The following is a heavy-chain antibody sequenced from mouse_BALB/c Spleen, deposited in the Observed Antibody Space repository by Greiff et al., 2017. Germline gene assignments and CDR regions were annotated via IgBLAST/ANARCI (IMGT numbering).Heavy chain of an antibody. D-gene: IGHD2-14*01. CDR3: ARDRYDPVFDV. CDR2: ISSGSSTI. CDR1: GFTFSSFG. Sequence: EVMLVESGGGLVQPGGSRKLSCAASGFTFSSFGMHWVRQAPEKGLEWVAYISSGSSTIYYADTVKGRFTISRDNPKNTLFLQMTSLRSEDTAMYYCARDRYDPVFDVWGAGTTVTVSS. V-gene: IGHV5-17*02. J-gene: IGHJ1*01.